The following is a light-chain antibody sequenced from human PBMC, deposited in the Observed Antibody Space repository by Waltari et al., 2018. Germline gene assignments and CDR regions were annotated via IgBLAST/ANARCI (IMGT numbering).Light chain of an antibody. CDR3: QQFNTYPLT. CDR1: QGISSY. V-gene: IGKV1-9*01. J-gene: IGKJ5*01. CDR2: AAF. Sequence: IQLTQSPSSLSASVGDRVTIPCRASQGISSYLAWYQQKPGKAPNLLIYAAFTLQSGVPSRFSGSGSGTDVTLTISSLQPEDFATYYCQQFNTYPLTFGQGTRLEIK.